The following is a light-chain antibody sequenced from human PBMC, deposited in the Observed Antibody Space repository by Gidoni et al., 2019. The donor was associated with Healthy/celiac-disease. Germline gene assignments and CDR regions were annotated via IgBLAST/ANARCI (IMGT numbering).Light chain of an antibody. V-gene: IGKV3-11*01. CDR2: DAS. CDR3: KQRSNWPGCS. CDR1: QSVSSY. Sequence: EIVLTQSPATLSLSPVERATLSCRASQSVSSYLAWYQQKPGQAPRLLSYDASNRATGIPARFSGSGSGTDFTLTISSLEPEDFAVYYCKQRSNWPGCSFGQGTKLEIK. J-gene: IGKJ2*04.